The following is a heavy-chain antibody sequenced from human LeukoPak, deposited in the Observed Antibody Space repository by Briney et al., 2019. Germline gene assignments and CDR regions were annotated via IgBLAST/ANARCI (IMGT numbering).Heavy chain of an antibody. CDR2: ISGSGGST. CDR1: GFTFSSYA. J-gene: IGHJ6*02. Sequence: GGSLRLSCAASGFTFSSYAMSWVRQAPGKGLEWVSAISGSGGSTYYVDSVKGRFTISRDNSKNTLYLQMNSLRAEDMAVYYCAKGLVAAAGSYYYYGMDVWGQGTTVTVSS. V-gene: IGHV3-23*01. D-gene: IGHD6-13*01. CDR3: AKGLVAAAGSYYYYGMDV.